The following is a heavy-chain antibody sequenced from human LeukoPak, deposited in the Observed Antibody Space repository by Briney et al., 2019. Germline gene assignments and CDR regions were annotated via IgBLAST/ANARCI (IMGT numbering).Heavy chain of an antibody. D-gene: IGHD2-21*02. CDR3: AREGSYREGGDCYSFGF. CDR2: MHVGNGNT. J-gene: IGHJ4*02. Sequence: GASVQVSCKASGYTFIANYLQWVRQAPGLGPEWLGWMHVGNGNTRYAPKFQGRVTLSRDTSINTAYMELSSLRSDDTAVYYCAREGSYREGGDCYSFGFWGQGTLVTVSS. CDR1: GYTFIANY. V-gene: IGHV1-2*02.